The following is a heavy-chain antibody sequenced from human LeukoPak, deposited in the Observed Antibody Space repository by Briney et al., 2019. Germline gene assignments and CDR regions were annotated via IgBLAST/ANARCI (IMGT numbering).Heavy chain of an antibody. J-gene: IGHJ4*02. D-gene: IGHD3-10*01. CDR3: TRDITLTRGGRSDY. CDR2: INSDGKTT. V-gene: IGHV3-74*01. CDR1: GFTFSSYW. Sequence: GSLRLSCAASGFTFSSYWMYWVRQAPGKGLVWVSRINSDGKTTNYADSVKGRFTISRDNAKNTLYLHMNSLRAEDTAVYYCTRDITLTRGGRSDYWGQGTLVTVSA.